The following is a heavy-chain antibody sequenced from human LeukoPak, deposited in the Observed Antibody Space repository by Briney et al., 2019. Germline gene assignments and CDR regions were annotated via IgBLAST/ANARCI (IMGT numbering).Heavy chain of an antibody. CDR1: GGLISRIEYY. D-gene: IGHD1-26*01. J-gene: IGHJ4*02. CDR2: IYHTGTT. V-gene: IGHV4-30-4*01. Sequence: PSQTLSFTCTVSGGLISRIEYYWSWIRQSPVKGLEWLGHIYHTGTTLYSPHLNNRLTVSVDSSRNQFSLTLNSVTAADTAVYYCASVSVWELATHPGGSFDYWGRGILVTVSS. CDR3: ASVSVWELATHPGGSFDY.